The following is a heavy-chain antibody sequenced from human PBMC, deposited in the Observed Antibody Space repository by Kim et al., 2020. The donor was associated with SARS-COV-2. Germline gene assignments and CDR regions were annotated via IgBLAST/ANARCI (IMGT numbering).Heavy chain of an antibody. CDR2: ISYDGSNK. D-gene: IGHD6-19*01. V-gene: IGHV3-30-3*01. CDR1: GFTFSSYA. J-gene: IGHJ3*01. CDR3: ARESGRGWSA. Sequence: GGSLRPSCAASGFTFSSYAMHWVRQAPGKGLEWVAVISYDGSNKYYADSVKGRFTISRDNSKNTLYLQMNSLRAEDTAVYYCARESGRGWSAWGQGTMVTVSS.